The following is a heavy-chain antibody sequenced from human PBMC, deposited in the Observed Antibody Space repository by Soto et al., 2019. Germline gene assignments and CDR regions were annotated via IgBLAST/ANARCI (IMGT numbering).Heavy chain of an antibody. Sequence: QVQLVQSGAEVKKPGSSVKVSCEASGGTFTSYSLSWVRQVPGQGLEWMGRLIPIFGITNYAQKFQGRVTITACRSPSTVNMELSSLTSEYTAVYYCARWKRDGYNSTCHYYVRGVRVVWGAGTTVIVSS. J-gene: IGHJ3*01. CDR2: LIPIFGIT. V-gene: IGHV1-69*02. D-gene: IGHD3-10*02. CDR3: ARWKRDGYNSTCHYYVRGVRVV. CDR1: GGTFTSYS.